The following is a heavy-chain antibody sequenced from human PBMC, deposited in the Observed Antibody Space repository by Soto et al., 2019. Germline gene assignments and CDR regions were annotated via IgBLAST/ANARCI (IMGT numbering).Heavy chain of an antibody. Sequence: GASVKVSCKASGYTFTSYAMHWVRQAPGQRPEWMGWINAGNGNTKYSQKFQGRVTITRDTSASTAYMELSSLRSEDTAVYYCVRRRHYGSGSSHFDYWGQGTLVTVSS. CDR3: VRRRHYGSGSSHFDY. J-gene: IGHJ4*02. V-gene: IGHV1-3*01. CDR1: GYTFTSYA. D-gene: IGHD3-10*01. CDR2: INAGNGNT.